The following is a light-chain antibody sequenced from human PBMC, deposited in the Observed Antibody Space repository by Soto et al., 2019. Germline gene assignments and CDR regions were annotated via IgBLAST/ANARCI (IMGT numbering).Light chain of an antibody. J-gene: IGKJ2*01. Sequence: EIVLTQSPGTLSLSPGEGATLSCRASQSVSSSYLAWYQQKPGQAPRLLIYGASSRATGIQDRFSGSGSGTDFTLTISRLESEDLAVYCCRQYCSSPPHTFGQGTKLEIK. CDR3: RQYCSSPPHT. V-gene: IGKV3-20*01. CDR1: QSVSSSY. CDR2: GAS.